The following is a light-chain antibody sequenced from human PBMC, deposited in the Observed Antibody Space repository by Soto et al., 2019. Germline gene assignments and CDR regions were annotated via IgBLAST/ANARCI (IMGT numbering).Light chain of an antibody. V-gene: IGKV3-20*01. CDR1: HSVSSSY. J-gene: IGKJ4*01. CDR2: GAS. CDR3: HQYDSSSLS. Sequence: EIVLTQSPGTLSLSPGERATLSCRASHSVSSSYLAWYQQKPGQAPRLLIYGASSRATGIPDRFSGSGSGTDFTLTNSRQQTEAFPVSYCHQYDSSSLSFGGGTTVEIK.